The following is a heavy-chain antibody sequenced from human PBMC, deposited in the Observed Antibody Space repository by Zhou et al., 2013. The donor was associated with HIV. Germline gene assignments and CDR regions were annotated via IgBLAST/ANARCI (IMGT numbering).Heavy chain of an antibody. D-gene: IGHD5-12*01. V-gene: IGHV1-2*02. CDR1: GYTFTSYF. Sequence: VQLLQSGADVKKPGASVTVSCQASGYTFTSYFIHWVRQAPGQGLEWLGWIRPNNGATKSAQKFLGRVTMTRDASINTAYLALSGLFSNDTAVYYCVRPAQSGSQFSVDFWGQGTLVTVSA. CDR3: VRPAQSGSQFSVDF. J-gene: IGHJ4*02. CDR2: IRPNNGAT.